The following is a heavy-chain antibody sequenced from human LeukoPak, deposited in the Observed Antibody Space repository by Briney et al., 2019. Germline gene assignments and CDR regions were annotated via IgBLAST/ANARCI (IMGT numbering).Heavy chain of an antibody. J-gene: IGHJ4*02. D-gene: IGHD1-26*01. CDR1: GFTFSSYW. CDR2: INSDGSST. CDR3: ANGGSYYPFDY. Sequence: GGSLRLSCAASGFTFSSYWMHWVRQAPGKGLVWVSRINSDGSSTSYADSVKGRFTISRDNAKNTLYLQMNSLRAEDTAVYYCANGGSYYPFDYWGQGTLVTVSS. V-gene: IGHV3-74*01.